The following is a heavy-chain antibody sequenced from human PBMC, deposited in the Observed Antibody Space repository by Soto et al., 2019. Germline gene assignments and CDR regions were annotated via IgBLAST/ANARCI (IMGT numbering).Heavy chain of an antibody. CDR1: GFTFSSYS. D-gene: IGHD4-17*01. CDR3: AISTVTTPT. CDR2: ISSSSSTI. Sequence: GGSLRLSCAASGFTFSSYSMNWVRQAPGKGLEWVSYISSSSSTIYYADSVKGRFTISRDNAKNSLYLQMNSLRAEDTAVYYYAISTVTTPTWGQGTLVTVSS. V-gene: IGHV3-48*01. J-gene: IGHJ4*02.